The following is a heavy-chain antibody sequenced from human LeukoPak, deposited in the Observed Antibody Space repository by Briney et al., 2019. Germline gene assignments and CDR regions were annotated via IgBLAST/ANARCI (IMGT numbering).Heavy chain of an antibody. D-gene: IGHD3-10*01. Sequence: SETLSLTCSVSGVSISSYYWSWIRQPPGRGLEWIGYVYYSGSTTYNPSLKSRVTISLDTSKNQFSLKLNSVTAADTAVYYCAGDYTLRSYRFDYWGQGTLVTVSS. CDR2: VYYSGST. CDR3: AGDYTLRSYRFDY. V-gene: IGHV4-59*12. J-gene: IGHJ4*02. CDR1: GVSISSYY.